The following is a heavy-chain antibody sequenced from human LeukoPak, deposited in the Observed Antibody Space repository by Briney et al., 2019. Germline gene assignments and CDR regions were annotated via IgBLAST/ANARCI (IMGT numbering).Heavy chain of an antibody. CDR3: AREGPIVGATHVVDY. Sequence: ASVKVSCKASVYTFTDYYVHWVRRSPGQDLEWMGGINPNSGGTNYAPKFQGRVTMTRDTSISKAYMELSRLSADDTAVYYCAREGPIVGATHVVDYWGQGTLVTVSS. D-gene: IGHD1-26*01. V-gene: IGHV1-2*02. CDR2: INPNSGGT. J-gene: IGHJ4*02. CDR1: VYTFTDYY.